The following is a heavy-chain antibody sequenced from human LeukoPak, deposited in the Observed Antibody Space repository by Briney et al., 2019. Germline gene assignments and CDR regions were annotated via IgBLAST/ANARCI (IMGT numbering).Heavy chain of an antibody. D-gene: IGHD2-2*01. CDR2: INHRGST. CDR1: GGSFSGYY. J-gene: IGHJ6*03. Sequence: SETLSLTCAVYGGSFSGYYGSWIRQPPGKGREWIGEINHRGSTNYNPSLKSRVPRSGDRSTNKLSLKLSSVTAADTPVYYSARGVPAAHYYYYYYYMAVWGKGTTVTVSS. CDR3: ARGVPAAHYYYYYYYMAV. V-gene: IGHV4-34*01.